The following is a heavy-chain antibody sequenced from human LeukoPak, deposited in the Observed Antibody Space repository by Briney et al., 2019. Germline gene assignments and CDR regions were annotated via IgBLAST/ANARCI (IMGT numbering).Heavy chain of an antibody. D-gene: IGHD2-15*01. J-gene: IGHJ4*02. V-gene: IGHV3-21*01. CDR2: ISSSSSYI. CDR1: GFTFSSYS. CDR3: ARSEDIVVVVAAQHFDY. Sequence: GGSLRLSCAASGFTFSSYSMNWVRQAPGKGVEWVSSISSSSSYIYYADSVKGRFTISRDNAKNSLYLQMNSLRAEDTAVYYCARSEDIVVVVAAQHFDYWGQGTLVTVSS.